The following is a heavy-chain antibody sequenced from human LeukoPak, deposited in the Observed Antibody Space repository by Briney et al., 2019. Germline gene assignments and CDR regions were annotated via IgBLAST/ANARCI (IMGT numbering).Heavy chain of an antibody. V-gene: IGHV1-69*05. CDR2: IIPIFGTA. CDR3: ARDVGYYGSGDLDL. CDR1: GGTFSSYA. D-gene: IGHD3-10*01. Sequence: GASVKVSCKASGGTFSSYAISWVRQAPGQGLEWMGGIIPIFGTANYAQKFQGRVTMTTDTSTSTAYMELRSLKSDDTAVYYCARDVGYYGSGDLDLWGQGTLVIVSS. J-gene: IGHJ5*02.